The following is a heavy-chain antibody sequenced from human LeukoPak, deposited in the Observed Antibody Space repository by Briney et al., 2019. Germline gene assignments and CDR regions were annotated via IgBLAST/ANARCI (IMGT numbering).Heavy chain of an antibody. CDR2: ISGSGIDT. J-gene: IGHJ4*02. D-gene: IGHD6-13*01. Sequence: PGGSLRLSCAASGFTFSSYAMSWVRQAPGKGLEWVSGISGSGIDTHYADSVKGRFTISRDNSKNTLYLQMNILRAEDTAVYYCAKSPPGSYSNSWYSKGHFDYWGQGTLVAVSS. V-gene: IGHV3-23*01. CDR3: AKSPPGSYSNSWYSKGHFDY. CDR1: GFTFSSYA.